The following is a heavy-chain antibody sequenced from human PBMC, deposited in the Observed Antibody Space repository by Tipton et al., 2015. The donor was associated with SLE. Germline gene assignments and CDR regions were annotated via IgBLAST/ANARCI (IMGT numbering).Heavy chain of an antibody. V-gene: IGHV3-7*01. CDR1: GFNFTKYR. Sequence: GSLRLSCVVSGFNFTKYRMSWIRQDPGKGLQWVAHIKEHGVEQFYADSVKGRHTMSRDNAKSSLFLQLNSLRVDDTAIYYCARVDVGYDSISGNYDWTLDPWGRGSMVTVS. J-gene: IGHJ2*01. CDR3: ARVDVGYDSISGNYDWTLDP. CDR2: IKEHGVEQ. D-gene: IGHD3-10*01.